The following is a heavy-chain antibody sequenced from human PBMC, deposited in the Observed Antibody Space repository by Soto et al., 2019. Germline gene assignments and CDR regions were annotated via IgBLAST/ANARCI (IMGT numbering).Heavy chain of an antibody. D-gene: IGHD3-3*01. CDR2: INHSGST. CDR3: ARGPALYYDFWSGYHPGWFDP. CDR1: GGSFSGYY. Sequence: SETLSLTCAVYGGSFSGYYWSWIRQPPGKGLEWFGEINHSGSTNYNPSLKSRVTISVDTSKNQFSLKLSSVTAADTAVYYCARGPALYYDFWSGYHPGWFDPWGQGTLVTVSS. V-gene: IGHV4-34*01. J-gene: IGHJ5*02.